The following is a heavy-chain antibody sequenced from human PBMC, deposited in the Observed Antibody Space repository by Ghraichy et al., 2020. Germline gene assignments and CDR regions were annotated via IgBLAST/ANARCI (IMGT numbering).Heavy chain of an antibody. CDR3: AGSNYYDSSGYYYFYYYDMDV. D-gene: IGHD3-22*01. J-gene: IGHJ6*02. CDR2: IYYSGST. CDR1: GGSISSSSYY. Sequence: SETLSLTCTVSGGSISSSSYYWGWIRQPPGKGLEWIGSIYYSGSTYYNPSLKSRVTISVDTSKNQFSLKLSSVTAADTAVYYCAGSNYYDSSGYYYFYYYDMDVWGQGTTVTVSS. V-gene: IGHV4-39*01.